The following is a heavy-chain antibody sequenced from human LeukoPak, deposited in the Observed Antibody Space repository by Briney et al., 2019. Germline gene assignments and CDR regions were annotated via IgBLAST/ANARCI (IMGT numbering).Heavy chain of an antibody. V-gene: IGHV3-23*01. Sequence: PGGCLRLSCAVSGITLSNYGMSWVRQAPGKGLEWGAGISDSGGRTNYADSVKGRFTISRDNSRNTLYLQMNSLRAEDTAVYFCAKRGVVIRVILVGFHKEAYYFDSWGQGALVTVSS. CDR1: GITLSNYG. J-gene: IGHJ4*02. CDR2: ISDSGGRT. CDR3: AKRGVVIRVILVGFHKEAYYFDS. D-gene: IGHD3-22*01.